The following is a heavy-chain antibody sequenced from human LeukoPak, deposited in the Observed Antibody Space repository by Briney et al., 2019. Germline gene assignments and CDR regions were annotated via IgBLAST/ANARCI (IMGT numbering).Heavy chain of an antibody. CDR1: GGTFSSYA. Sequence: GASVKVSCKASGGTFSSYAISWVRQAPGQGLEWMGWTSANNGDTNYAQNLQGRVTMTTDKSTSTAYMELRSLRSDDTAVYYCARGVWSDYWGQGTLVTVSS. CDR3: ARGVWSDY. CDR2: TSANNGDT. D-gene: IGHD2-8*01. J-gene: IGHJ4*02. V-gene: IGHV1-18*01.